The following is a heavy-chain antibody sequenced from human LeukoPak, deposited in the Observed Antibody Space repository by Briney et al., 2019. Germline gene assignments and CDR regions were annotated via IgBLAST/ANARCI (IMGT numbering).Heavy chain of an antibody. CDR1: GGSISSGDYY. CDR2: IYYSGST. V-gene: IGHV4-30-4*08. Sequence: SETLSLTCTVSGGSISSGDYYWSWIRQPPGKGLEWIGYIYYSGSTYYNPSLKSRVTISVDTPKNQFSLKLSSVTAADTAVYYCARVVWYYYGSGNWFDPWGQGTLVTVSS. D-gene: IGHD3-10*01. J-gene: IGHJ5*02. CDR3: ARVVWYYYGSGNWFDP.